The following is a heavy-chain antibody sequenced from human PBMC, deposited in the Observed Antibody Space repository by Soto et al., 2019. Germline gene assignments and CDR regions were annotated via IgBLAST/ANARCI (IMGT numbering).Heavy chain of an antibody. Sequence: PGGSLRLSCAASGFTFSTARINWVRQAPGKGLEWVGRIKSKIDGGTTDFAAFVQGRFAISRDDSQDTMFLQMNSLKSEDTAVYYCTTDSHFSARLVRFDLWGRGTLVTVSS. CDR2: IKSKIDGGTT. D-gene: IGHD3-3*02. V-gene: IGHV3-15*07. CDR3: TTDSHFSARLVRFDL. J-gene: IGHJ4*01. CDR1: GFTFSTAR.